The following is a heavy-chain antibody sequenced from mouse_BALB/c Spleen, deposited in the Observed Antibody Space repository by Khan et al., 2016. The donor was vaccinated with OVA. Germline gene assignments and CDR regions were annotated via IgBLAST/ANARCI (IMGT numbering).Heavy chain of an antibody. CDR2: INPRSGYT. V-gene: IGHV1-4*01. Sequence: QVQLQQSGAELARPGASVKMSCKASSYTFTSNTMHWIKQRPGQGLEWIGYINPRSGYTIYNQKFKDKATLTADIYSSTAYMQLSSLTSDDSAVYYSAIRTTDYAMDFWGQGTSVTFSS. J-gene: IGHJ4*01. CDR3: AIRTTDYAMDF. D-gene: IGHD2-14*01. CDR1: SYTFTSNT.